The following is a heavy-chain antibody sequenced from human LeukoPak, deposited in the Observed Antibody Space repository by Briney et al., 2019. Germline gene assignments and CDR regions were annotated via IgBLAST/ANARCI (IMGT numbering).Heavy chain of an antibody. CDR2: ISGSGGST. Sequence: GGSLRLSCAASGFTFSSYAMSWVRQAPGKGLEWVSAISGSGGSTYYADSLKGRFTISRDNSKNTLYLQMNSLRAEDTALYHCARGWFGESQNDYYFDYWGQGTLVTVSS. J-gene: IGHJ4*02. V-gene: IGHV3-23*01. CDR1: GFTFSSYA. CDR3: ARGWFGESQNDYYFDY. D-gene: IGHD3-10*01.